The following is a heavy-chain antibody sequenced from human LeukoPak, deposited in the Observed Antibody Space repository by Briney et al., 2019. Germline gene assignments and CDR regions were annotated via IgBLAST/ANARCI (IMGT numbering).Heavy chain of an antibody. V-gene: IGHV1-69*04. CDR2: IIPILGIA. Sequence: ASVKVSCKASGGTFSSYAISWVRQAPGQGLEWMGRIIPILGIANYAQKFQGRVTITADESTSTAYMELSSLRSEDTAVYYCARLGYCSSTSCSNYWGQGTLDTVSS. D-gene: IGHD2-2*01. CDR3: ARLGYCSSTSCSNY. J-gene: IGHJ4*02. CDR1: GGTFSSYA.